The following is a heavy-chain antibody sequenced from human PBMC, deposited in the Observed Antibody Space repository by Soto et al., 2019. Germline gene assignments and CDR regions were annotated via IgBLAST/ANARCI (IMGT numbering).Heavy chain of an antibody. CDR1: GGSISSYY. V-gene: IGHV4-59*01. CDR2: IYYSGST. Sequence: SETPSLTCTVSGGSISSYYWSWIRQPPGKGLEWIGHIYYSGSTNYNPSLKSRVTISVDTSKNQFSLKLSSVTAADTAVYYCARDTTPPGGHLRRFLEWTPAKKYYYSGMDVWGQGTRVTVSS. J-gene: IGHJ6*02. D-gene: IGHD3-3*01. CDR3: ARDTTPPGGHLRRFLEWTPAKKYYYSGMDV.